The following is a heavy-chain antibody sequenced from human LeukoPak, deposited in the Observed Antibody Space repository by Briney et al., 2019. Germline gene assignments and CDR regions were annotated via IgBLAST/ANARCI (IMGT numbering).Heavy chain of an antibody. V-gene: IGHV3-23*01. CDR1: GFTFSSYA. CDR3: ARERYSSGWFDY. Sequence: HPGGSLRLSCAASGFTFSSYAMSWVRQAPGKGLEWVSAISGSGGRTYYGDSVKGRFANSRDNSKNTVYLQMNSLRAEDTAVHYCARERYSSGWFDYWGQGTLVTVSS. D-gene: IGHD6-19*01. CDR2: ISGSGGRT. J-gene: IGHJ4*02.